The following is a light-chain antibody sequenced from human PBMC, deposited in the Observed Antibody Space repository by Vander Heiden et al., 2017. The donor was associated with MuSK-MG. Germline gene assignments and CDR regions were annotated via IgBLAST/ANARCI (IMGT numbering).Light chain of an antibody. CDR1: QGITNA. CDR2: DAS. CDR3: QQYDSNPLT. Sequence: QITQSPSSLSASVGDRVTITCRASQGITNALAWYQQKPGKAPKLLLHDASKLESGVPPRFSGSRSGTDYTLTISSLQPEDFASYYCQQYDSNPLTFGGGTKVEIK. V-gene: IGKV1-NL1*01. J-gene: IGKJ4*01.